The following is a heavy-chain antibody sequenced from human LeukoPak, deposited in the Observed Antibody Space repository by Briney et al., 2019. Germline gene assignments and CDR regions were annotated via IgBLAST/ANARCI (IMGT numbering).Heavy chain of an antibody. Sequence: PGGSLRLSCAASGFTFSSYAMGWVRQAPGKGLEWVSTITSSGAGTFFAESVRGRFTISRDNSKNTLFLQRNSLRAEDTALYYCAKDSGNSGWYFDYWGQGTLLTVSS. CDR2: ITSSGAGT. CDR3: AKDSGNSGWYFDY. J-gene: IGHJ4*02. D-gene: IGHD6-19*01. CDR1: GFTFSSYA. V-gene: IGHV3-23*01.